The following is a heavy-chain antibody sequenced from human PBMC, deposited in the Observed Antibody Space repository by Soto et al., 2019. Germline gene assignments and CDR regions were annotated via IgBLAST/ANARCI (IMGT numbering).Heavy chain of an antibody. CDR2: IIPMLGMS. J-gene: IGHJ4*02. CDR1: GDTFNFYT. Sequence: QVQLVQSGAEVKTPGSSVKVSCTASGDTFNFYTLSWVRQAPGQGLEWMGRIIPMLGMSNYAQTFQGRVTMIADKSQKTVYVGMSGLRSEHTALYYCATNYGSGSTHFDNWGQGTLVTVSS. D-gene: IGHD3-10*01. CDR3: ATNYGSGSTHFDN. V-gene: IGHV1-69*02.